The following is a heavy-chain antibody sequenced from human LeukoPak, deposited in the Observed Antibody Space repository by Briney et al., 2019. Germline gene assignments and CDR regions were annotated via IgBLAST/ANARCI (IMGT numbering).Heavy chain of an antibody. D-gene: IGHD3-16*01. V-gene: IGHV1-2*02. CDR2: INPNSGGT. CDR3: ARDRGSEFGDSYYYGMDV. Sequence: GASVKVSCKASGYTFTGYYMHWVRQAPGQGLEWMGWINPNSGGTIYAQKFQGRVTMTRDTSISTAYMELSRLRSDDTAVYYCARDRGSEFGDSYYYGMDVWGQGTTVTVSS. CDR1: GYTFTGYY. J-gene: IGHJ6*02.